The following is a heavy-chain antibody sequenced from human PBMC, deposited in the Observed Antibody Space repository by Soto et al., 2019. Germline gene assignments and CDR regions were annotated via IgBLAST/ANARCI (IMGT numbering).Heavy chain of an antibody. J-gene: IGHJ5*02. CDR3: ARDPHYYDSSGYYLRESWFDP. CDR2: ISSSSSYI. D-gene: IGHD3-22*01. Sequence: SVGSLRLSCAASGFTFSSYSMNWVRQAPGKGLEWVSSISSSSSYIYYADSVKGRFTISRDNAKNSLYLQMNSLRAEDTAVYYCARDPHYYDSSGYYLRESWFDPWGQGTLVTVSS. CDR1: GFTFSSYS. V-gene: IGHV3-21*01.